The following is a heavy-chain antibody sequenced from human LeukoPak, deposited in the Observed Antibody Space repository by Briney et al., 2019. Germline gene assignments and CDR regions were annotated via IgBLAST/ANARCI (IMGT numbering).Heavy chain of an antibody. D-gene: IGHD3-10*01. J-gene: IGHJ4*02. V-gene: IGHV4-34*01. CDR1: GGSVSGYY. CDR2: INHSGST. CDR3: ARLVLRRSYYYGSGSSGDY. Sequence: PSETLSLTCAVYGGSVSGYYWSWIRQPPGKGLEWIGEINHSGSTNYNPSLKSRVTISVDTSKNQFSLKLSSVTAADTAVYYCARLVLRRSYYYGSGSSGDYWGQGTLVTVSS.